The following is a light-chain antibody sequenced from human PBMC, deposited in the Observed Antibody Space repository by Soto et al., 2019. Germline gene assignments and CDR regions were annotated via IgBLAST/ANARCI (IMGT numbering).Light chain of an antibody. CDR3: SSYAGSNNVL. CDR2: EVN. CDR1: XXXVGVYNF. J-gene: IGLJ2*01. V-gene: IGLV2-8*01. Sequence: QSALTQPPSASGSPGQSVTIXXTGXXXXVGVYNFASWYQHHPGKAPKLIIYEVNKRPSGVPDRFYGSKSGNTASLTVSGLQAEDEADYYCSSYAGSNNVLFGGGTKLTVL.